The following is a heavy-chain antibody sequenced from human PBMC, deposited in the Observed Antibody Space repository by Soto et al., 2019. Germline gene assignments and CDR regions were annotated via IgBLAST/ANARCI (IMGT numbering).Heavy chain of an antibody. V-gene: IGHV3-23*01. CDR2: INFSGRNT. Sequence: PGGSLRLSCAASGFTFSTYAMSWVRQAPGEGLEWVSTINFSGRNTYYADSVKGRFTISRDNSNNMVFLQMNSLKAEDTAVYSCAKSTYCSGDRCYGGRYQYYGMDVWGQGTTVTVSS. J-gene: IGHJ6*02. CDR1: GFTFSTYA. CDR3: AKSTYCSGDRCYGGRYQYYGMDV. D-gene: IGHD2-21*02.